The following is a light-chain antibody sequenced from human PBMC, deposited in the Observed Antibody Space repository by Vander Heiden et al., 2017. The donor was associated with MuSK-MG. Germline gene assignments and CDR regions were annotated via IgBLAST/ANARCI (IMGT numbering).Light chain of an antibody. CDR1: QDISNY. CDR3: QVEYNLALT. CDR2: DAS. V-gene: IGKV1-33*01. J-gene: IGKJ5*01. Sequence: DIQMTQSPSSLSASVGDRVTITCQASQDISNYLNWYQQKPGKAPKLLIYDASNLETRVPSRHSQCGSGTDFTFTMRSLQPEDFTTYYSQVEYNLALTFGQGTQLEIK.